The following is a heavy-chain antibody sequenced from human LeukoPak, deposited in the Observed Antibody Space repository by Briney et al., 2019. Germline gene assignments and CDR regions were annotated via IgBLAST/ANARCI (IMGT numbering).Heavy chain of an antibody. D-gene: IGHD6-6*01. CDR1: GFTFSSYA. J-gene: IGHJ3*02. CDR3: ARGDRTSIAARRRXFDI. V-gene: IGHV3-64*01. Sequence: GGSLRLSCAASGFTFSSYAMHWVRQAPGKGLEYVSAISSNGGSTYYANSVKGRFTISRDNSKNTLYLQMGSLRAEDMAVYYCARGDRTSIAARRRXFDIWGQGTMVTVSS. CDR2: ISSNGGST.